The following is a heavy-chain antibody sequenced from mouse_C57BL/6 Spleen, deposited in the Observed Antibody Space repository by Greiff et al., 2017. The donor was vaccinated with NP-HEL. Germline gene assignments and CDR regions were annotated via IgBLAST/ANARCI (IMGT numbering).Heavy chain of an antibody. CDR1: GYSITSGYY. CDR2: ISYDGSN. J-gene: IGHJ2*01. CDR3: ARDSPSITTVVAFDY. D-gene: IGHD1-1*01. Sequence: DVQLQESGPGLVKPSQSLSLTCSVTGYSITSGYYWNWIRQFPGNKLEWMGYISYDGSNNYNPSLKNRISITRDTSKNQFFLKLNSVTTEDTATYYCARDSPSITTVVAFDYWGQGTTLTVSS. V-gene: IGHV3-6*01.